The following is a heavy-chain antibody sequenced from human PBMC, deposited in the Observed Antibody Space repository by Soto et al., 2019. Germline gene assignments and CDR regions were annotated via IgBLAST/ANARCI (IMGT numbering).Heavy chain of an antibody. J-gene: IGHJ4*02. CDR2: IIGNGDTA. Sequence: EVQLLEAGGGLVQPGGSLRLSCAASGFSFTNYGMSWVRQAPGKGLEWLSAIIGNGDTAYYADSVRGRFTISRDNSKNTLHLQLDDLGAEDTAIYYCAKDYDYGDSLPFDYWGQGTLVTVSS. D-gene: IGHD4-17*01. CDR1: GFSFTNYG. CDR3: AKDYDYGDSLPFDY. V-gene: IGHV3-23*01.